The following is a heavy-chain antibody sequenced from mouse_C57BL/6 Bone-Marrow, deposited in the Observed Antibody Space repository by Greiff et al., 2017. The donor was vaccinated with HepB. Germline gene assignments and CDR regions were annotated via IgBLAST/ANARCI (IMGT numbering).Heavy chain of an antibody. D-gene: IGHD2-4*01. CDR3: ARGDYDYDFAY. J-gene: IGHJ3*01. CDR1: GYTFTSYW. V-gene: IGHV1-64*01. CDR2: IHPNSGST. Sequence: QVQLQQPGAELVKPGASVKLSCKASGYTFTSYWLHWVKQRPGQGLEWIGMIHPNSGSTNYNEKFKSKATLTVDKSSSTDYMQLSSLTSEDSAVYYCARGDYDYDFAYWGQGTLVTVSA.